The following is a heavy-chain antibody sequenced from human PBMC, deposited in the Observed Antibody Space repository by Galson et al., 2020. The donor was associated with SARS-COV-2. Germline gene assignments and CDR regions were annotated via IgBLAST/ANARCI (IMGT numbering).Heavy chain of an antibody. D-gene: IGHD4-17*01. CDR1: GYTFTGYY. CDR3: ARSERVTTKLGADAFDI. Sequence: ASVKVSCKASGYTFTGYYMHWVRQAPGQGLEWMGWINPNSGGTHYAQKFQGRVTMTRDTSISTAYMELSRLRSDDTPVYYCARSERVTTKLGADAFDIWGQGTMVTVSS. CDR2: INPNSGGT. J-gene: IGHJ3*02. V-gene: IGHV1-2*02.